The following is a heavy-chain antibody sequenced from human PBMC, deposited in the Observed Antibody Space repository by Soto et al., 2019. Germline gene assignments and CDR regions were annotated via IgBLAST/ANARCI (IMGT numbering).Heavy chain of an antibody. D-gene: IGHD6-13*01. Sequence: GGSLRLSCAASGFTFSSYGMHWVRQAPGKGLEWVAVISYDGSNKYYADSVKGRFTISRDNSKNTLYLQINSLRAEDTAVYYCAKLYNLAEAGTSIFEYWGQGTLVTVSS. J-gene: IGHJ4*02. CDR1: GFTFSSYG. CDR2: ISYDGSNK. CDR3: AKLYNLAEAGTSIFEY. V-gene: IGHV3-30*18.